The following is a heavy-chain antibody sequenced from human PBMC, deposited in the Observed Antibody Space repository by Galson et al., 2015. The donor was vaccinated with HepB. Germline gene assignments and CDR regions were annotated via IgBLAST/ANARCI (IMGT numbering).Heavy chain of an antibody. D-gene: IGHD4-17*01. CDR3: ARDSNSYGDAPPYFDL. Sequence: SLRLSCAASGFTFSSYSMNWVRQAPGKGLEWVSYISSSSTIYYADSVKGRFTISRDNAKNSLYLQMNSLRAEDTAVYYCARDSNSYGDAPPYFDLWGRGTLVTVSS. CDR1: GFTFSSYS. CDR2: ISSSSTI. V-gene: IGHV3-48*04. J-gene: IGHJ2*01.